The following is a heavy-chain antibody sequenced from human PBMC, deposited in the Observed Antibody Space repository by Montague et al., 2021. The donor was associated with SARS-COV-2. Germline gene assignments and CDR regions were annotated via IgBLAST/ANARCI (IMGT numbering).Heavy chain of an antibody. CDR3: ARVISRQNNIVVVGLYYFDY. Sequence: SGTLSLTCTVSGGSISSSSYYWGWIRQPPGKGLEWIGSIYYSGSTYYNPSLKGRVTISVDTSKNQFSLKLGSVTAADTAVYYCARVISRQNNIVVVGLYYFDYWGQGTLVTVSS. V-gene: IGHV4-39*07. CDR2: IYYSGST. D-gene: IGHD2-15*01. J-gene: IGHJ4*02. CDR1: GGSISSSSYY.